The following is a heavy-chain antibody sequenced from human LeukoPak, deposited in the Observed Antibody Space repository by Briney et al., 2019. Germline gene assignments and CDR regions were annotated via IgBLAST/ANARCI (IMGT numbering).Heavy chain of an antibody. CDR3: ARGEAAAGQYYFDY. V-gene: IGHV4-34*01. Sequence: SETLSLTCAVYGGSFSGYYWSWIRQPPGKGLEWIGEINHSGSTNYNPSLKSRVTISVDTSKNQFSLKLSSVTAADTAVYYCARGEAAAGQYYFDYWGQGTLVTVSS. CDR1: GGSFSGYY. CDR2: INHSGST. D-gene: IGHD6-13*01. J-gene: IGHJ4*02.